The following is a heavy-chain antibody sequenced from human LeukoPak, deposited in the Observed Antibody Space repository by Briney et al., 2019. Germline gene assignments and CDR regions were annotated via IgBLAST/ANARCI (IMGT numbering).Heavy chain of an antibody. V-gene: IGHV3-74*01. CDR1: GFTLSGYW. Sequence: GPLRLSCPASGFTLSGYWMHWVRQGQGKGLVWVSRINRVGSTTSYADSGKGRLTISRDTAKNTLYLQMNSLRAEDTAVYYCAHDSSGYKGARDIWGQGKMATVSS. D-gene: IGHD3-22*01. CDR3: AHDSSGYKGARDI. J-gene: IGHJ3*02. CDR2: INRVGSTT.